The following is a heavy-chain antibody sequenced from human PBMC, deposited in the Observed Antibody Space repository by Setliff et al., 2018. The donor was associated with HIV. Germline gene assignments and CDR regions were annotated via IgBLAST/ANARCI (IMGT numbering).Heavy chain of an antibody. CDR1: GFTFSNAW. D-gene: IGHD5-18*01. J-gene: IGHJ6*02. Sequence: GGSLRLSCAASGFTFSNAWMSWVRQAPGKGLEWVGRIKSKSDGGTTDYAAPVKGRFTISRDDSKNTLYLQMNSLKTEDTAMYYCTTPPDTAMVTNHYYYYGMDVWGQGTTVTVSS. CDR3: TTPPDTAMVTNHYYYYGMDV. V-gene: IGHV3-15*01. CDR2: IKSKSDGGTT.